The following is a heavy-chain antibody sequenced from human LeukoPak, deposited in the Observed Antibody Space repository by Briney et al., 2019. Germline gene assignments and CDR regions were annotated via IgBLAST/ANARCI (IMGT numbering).Heavy chain of an antibody. CDR2: IYTSGST. CDR3: ARVSNDYVWGSYDPFDY. CDR1: GGSISSYY. V-gene: IGHV4-4*07. Sequence: SETLSLTCTVSGGSISSYYWSWIRQPAGKGLEWIGRIYTSGSTNYNPSLKSRVTMSVDTSKNQFSLKLSSVTAADTAVYYCARVSNDYVWGSYDPFDYWGQGTLVTVSS. J-gene: IGHJ4*02. D-gene: IGHD3-16*01.